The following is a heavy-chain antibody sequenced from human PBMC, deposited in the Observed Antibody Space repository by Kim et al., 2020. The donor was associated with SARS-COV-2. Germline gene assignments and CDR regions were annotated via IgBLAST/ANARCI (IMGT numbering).Heavy chain of an antibody. J-gene: IGHJ4*02. CDR1: GDSVSGSTTA. CDR2: TYYRSQWYN. V-gene: IGHV6-1*01. D-gene: IGHD6-19*01. Sequence: SQTLSLTCAIFGDSVSGSTTAWNWIRQSPSRGLEWLVRTYYRSQWYNDYAVSLRGRITISPDTSNNQFSLQLNSVTPEDTAAYYCASLSSSGYYYFDSWGRGTLVTVSS. CDR3: ASLSSSGYYYFDS.